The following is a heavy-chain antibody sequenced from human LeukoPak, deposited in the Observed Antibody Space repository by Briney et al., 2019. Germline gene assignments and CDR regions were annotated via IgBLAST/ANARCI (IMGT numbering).Heavy chain of an antibody. D-gene: IGHD1-1*01. CDR2: ISNGGST. J-gene: IGHJ3*02. CDR1: GGSISSLY. V-gene: IGHV4-59*11. Sequence: PSETLSLTCTVSGGSISSLYWSWIRQPPGEGLEWIGYISNGGSTKYNPSLKSRVTISVDTSKNQLSLKLSSVTAADTAVYHCVRLQPNTGEWAFDIWGQGTMVSVSS. CDR3: VRLQPNTGEWAFDI.